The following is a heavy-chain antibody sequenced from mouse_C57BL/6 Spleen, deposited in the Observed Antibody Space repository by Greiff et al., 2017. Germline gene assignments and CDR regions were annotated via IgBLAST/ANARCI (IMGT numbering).Heavy chain of an antibody. CDR1: GYTFTDYN. D-gene: IGHD3-2*02. CDR3: ARWGAAQATWID. J-gene: IGHJ2*01. CDR2: INPNNGGT. V-gene: IGHV1-22*01. Sequence: VQLQQSGPELVKPGASVKMSCKASGYTFTDYNMHWVKQSHGKSLEWIGYINPNNGGTSYNQKFKGKATLTVNQPSSTAYMELRSLTSEEDAVYYCARWGAAQATWIDWGKGTTLTVSS.